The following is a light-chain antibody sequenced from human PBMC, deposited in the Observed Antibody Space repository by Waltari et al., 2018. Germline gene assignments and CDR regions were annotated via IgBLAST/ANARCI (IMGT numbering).Light chain of an antibody. CDR2: WAS. Sequence: DIVMTQSPDSLAVSLGERATINCKSSQSVLYSSNNKNYLAWYQQKPGQPPKLLIYWASSRESGAPDRFSGSGSGTDFTLTISSLQAEDVAVYYCQEYYTQTFSFGPGTKVDIK. V-gene: IGKV4-1*01. CDR1: QSVLYSSNNKNY. J-gene: IGKJ3*01. CDR3: QEYYTQTFS.